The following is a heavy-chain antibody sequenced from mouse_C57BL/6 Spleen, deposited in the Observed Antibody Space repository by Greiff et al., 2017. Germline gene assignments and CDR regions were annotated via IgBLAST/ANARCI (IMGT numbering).Heavy chain of an antibody. CDR2: IDPETGGT. V-gene: IGHV1-15*01. CDR1: GYTFTDYE. Sequence: QVQLQQSGAELVRPGASVTLSCKASGYTFTDYEMHWVKQTPGHGLEWIGAIDPETGGTAYNQKFKGKAILTADKSSSTAYMELRSLTSEDSAVYYWTRCPHCGSSYYYAMDYWGQGTSVTVSS. CDR3: TRCPHCGSSYYYAMDY. J-gene: IGHJ4*01. D-gene: IGHD1-1*01.